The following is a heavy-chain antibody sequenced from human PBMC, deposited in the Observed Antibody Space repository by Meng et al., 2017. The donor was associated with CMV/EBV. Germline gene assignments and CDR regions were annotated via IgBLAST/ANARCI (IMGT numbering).Heavy chain of an antibody. Sequence: ASVKVSCKASGYTFNSYGIRWVRQAPGQGLEWMGRISAYNGNTNYAQKLQGRVTMTTDTSTSTAYMELRSLRSDDTAVYYCARSQVYANSYYYYGMAVWGQGTTVTVSS. CDR1: GYTFNSYG. CDR3: ARSQVYANSYYYYGMAV. CDR2: ISAYNGNT. V-gene: IGHV1-18*01. D-gene: IGHD2-8*01. J-gene: IGHJ6*02.